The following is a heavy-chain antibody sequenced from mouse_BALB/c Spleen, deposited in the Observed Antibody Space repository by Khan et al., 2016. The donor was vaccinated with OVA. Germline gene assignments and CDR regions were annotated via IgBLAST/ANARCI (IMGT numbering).Heavy chain of an antibody. CDR3: TRLVDY. V-gene: IGHV5-6-5*01. J-gene: IGHJ4*01. CDR2: ISSGGST. Sequence: EVQLQESGGGLVKPGGSLKLSCAASGFTFSSYAMSWVRQTPEKRLEWVASISSGGSTYSPDSVKARFTIPRDDAGNILYLQMSGLRSEDTAMYYCTRLVDYWGQGTSVTVSS. CDR1: GFTFSSYA.